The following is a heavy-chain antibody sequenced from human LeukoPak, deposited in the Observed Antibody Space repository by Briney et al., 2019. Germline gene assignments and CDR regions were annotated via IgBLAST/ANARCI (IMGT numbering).Heavy chain of an antibody. CDR2: INHSGST. CDR1: GGSISISSGGYY. Sequence: SETLSLTCTVSGGSISISSGGYYWSWIRQPPGKGLEWIGEINHSGSTNYNPSLKSRVTISVDTSKNQFSLKLSSVTAADTAVYYCASGLRHNWNYPNWFDPWGQGTLVTVSS. CDR3: ASGLRHNWNYPNWFDP. D-gene: IGHD1-7*01. J-gene: IGHJ5*02. V-gene: IGHV4-34*01.